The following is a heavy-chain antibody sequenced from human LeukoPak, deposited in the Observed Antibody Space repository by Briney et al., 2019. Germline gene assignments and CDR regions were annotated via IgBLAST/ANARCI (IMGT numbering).Heavy chain of an antibody. Sequence: NPGRSLRLSCSASGFTFSTYTMNWIRQAPGKGLEWVSSISSSSSYIYYADSVKGRFTISRDNAKNSLYLQMNTLRAEDTAVYYCARDRTTVTTFDYWGQGTLVTVSS. CDR2: ISSSSSYI. CDR1: GFTFSTYT. CDR3: ARDRTTVTTFDY. J-gene: IGHJ4*02. D-gene: IGHD4-17*01. V-gene: IGHV3-21*01.